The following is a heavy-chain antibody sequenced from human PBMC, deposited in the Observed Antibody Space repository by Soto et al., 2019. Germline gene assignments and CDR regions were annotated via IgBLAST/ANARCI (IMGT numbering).Heavy chain of an antibody. CDR2: ISAYNGNT. CDR3: ARDVGETVTTDY. J-gene: IGHJ4*02. Sequence: ASVKVSCKASGYTFTSYGISWVRQAPGQGLEWMGWISAYNGNTNYAQKLQGRVTMTTDTSTSIAYMELRSLRSDVTAVYYCARDVGETVTTDYWGQGTPVTVSS. CDR1: GYTFTSYG. V-gene: IGHV1-18*01. D-gene: IGHD4-17*01.